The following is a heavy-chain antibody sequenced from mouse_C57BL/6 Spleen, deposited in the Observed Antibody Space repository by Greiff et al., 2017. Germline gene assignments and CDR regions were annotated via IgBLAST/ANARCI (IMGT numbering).Heavy chain of an antibody. CDR1: GYTFTSYW. CDR3: ARIYYGSSYVDYAIDY. V-gene: IGHV1-53*01. J-gene: IGHJ4*01. CDR2: INPSNGGT. D-gene: IGHD1-1*01. Sequence: QVQLQQPGTELVKPGASVKLSCKASGYTFTSYWMHWVKQRPGQGLEWIGNINPSNGGTNYNEKFKSKATLTVDKSSSTAYMQLSSLTSEDSAVYYCARIYYGSSYVDYAIDYWGQGTSVTVSS.